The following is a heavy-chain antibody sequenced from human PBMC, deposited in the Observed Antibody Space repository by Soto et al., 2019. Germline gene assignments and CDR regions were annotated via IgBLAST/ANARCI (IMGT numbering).Heavy chain of an antibody. D-gene: IGHD3-16*01. CDR3: AKLIMPYYDYIWGSEYAVDAFDI. J-gene: IGHJ3*02. Sequence: HPGGSLRLSCAASGFTFSSYAMSWVRQAPGKGLEWVSAISGSGGSTYYADSVKGRFTISRDNSKNTLYLQMNSLRAEDTAVYYCAKLIMPYYDYIWGSEYAVDAFDIWGQGTMVTVSS. CDR2: ISGSGGST. CDR1: GFTFSSYA. V-gene: IGHV3-23*01.